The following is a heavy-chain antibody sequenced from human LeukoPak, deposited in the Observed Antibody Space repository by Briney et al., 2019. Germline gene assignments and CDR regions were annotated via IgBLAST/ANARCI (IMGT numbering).Heavy chain of an antibody. V-gene: IGHV3-23*01. CDR3: AKDLLSEAIAAAASFDY. CDR1: GFTFSSYA. J-gene: IGHJ4*02. Sequence: GRSLRLSCAASGFTFSSYAMSWVRQAPGKGLEWVSAISGSGGSTYYADSVKGRFTISRDNSKNTPYLQMNSLRAEDTAVYYCAKDLLSEAIAAAASFDYWGQGTLVAVSS. CDR2: ISGSGGST. D-gene: IGHD6-13*01.